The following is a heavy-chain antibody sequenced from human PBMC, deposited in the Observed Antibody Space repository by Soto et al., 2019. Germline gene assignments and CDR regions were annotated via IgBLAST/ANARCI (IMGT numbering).Heavy chain of an antibody. J-gene: IGHJ4*02. D-gene: IGHD3-9*01. CDR2: IYYSGST. V-gene: IGHV4-39*01. Sequence: SETLSLTCTVSGGSISSSSYYWGWIRQPPGKGLEWIGSIYYSGSTYYNPSLKSRVTISVDTSKNQFSLKLSSVTAADTAVYYCATIRYFDWSTAACDWGQGTLVTVSS. CDR1: GGSISSSSYY. CDR3: ATIRYFDWSTAACD.